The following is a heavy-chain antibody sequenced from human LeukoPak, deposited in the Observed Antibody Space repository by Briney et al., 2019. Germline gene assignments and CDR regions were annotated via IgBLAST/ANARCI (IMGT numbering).Heavy chain of an antibody. V-gene: IGHV3-30*18. CDR3: AKEKDYYGSGSYPNDY. CDR2: ISYDGSNK. J-gene: IGHJ4*02. D-gene: IGHD3-10*01. CDR1: GFTFSSYG. Sequence: GRSLRLSCAASGFTFSSYGMHWVRQAPGKGLEWVAVISYDGSNKYYADSVKGRFTISRDNSKNTLYLQMNSLRAEDTAVYYCAKEKDYYGSGSYPNDYWGQGTLVTVSS.